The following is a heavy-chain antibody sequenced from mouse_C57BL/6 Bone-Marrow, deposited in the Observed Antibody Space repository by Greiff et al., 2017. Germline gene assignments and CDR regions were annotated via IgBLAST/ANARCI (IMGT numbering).Heavy chain of an antibody. V-gene: IGHV14-4*01. J-gene: IGHJ1*03. CDR2: IDPENGDT. CDR1: GFNIKDDY. Sequence: VHVKQSGAELVRPGASVKLSCTASGFNIKDDYMHWVKQRPEQGLEWIGWIDPENGDTEYASKFQGKATITADTSSNTAYLQLSSLTSEDTAVYYCTTSYGNYVYWYFDVWGTGTTVTVSS. CDR3: TTSYGNYVYWYFDV. D-gene: IGHD2-1*01.